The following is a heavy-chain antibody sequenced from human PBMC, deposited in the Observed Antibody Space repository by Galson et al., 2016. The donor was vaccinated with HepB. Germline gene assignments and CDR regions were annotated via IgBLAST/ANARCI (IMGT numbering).Heavy chain of an antibody. CDR3: ARVASRPDYYYGMDV. V-gene: IGHV4-61*02. CDR2: IYTSGTT. CDR1: GVSVTSDSYY. Sequence: TLSLTCTVSGVSVTSDSYYWSWTRQPAGKGLEWIGRIYTSGTTSYNPSLKSRVTISLDTSRNQFSLRLSSVTATDTAVYYCARVASRPDYYYGMDVWGKGTLVTVSS. J-gene: IGHJ6*04. D-gene: IGHD6-6*01.